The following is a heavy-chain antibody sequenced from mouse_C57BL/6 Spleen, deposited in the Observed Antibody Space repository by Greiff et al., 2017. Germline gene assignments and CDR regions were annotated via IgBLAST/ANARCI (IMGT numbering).Heavy chain of an antibody. J-gene: IGHJ4*01. CDR2: IDPNSGGT. Sequence: QVQLQQPGAELVKPGASVKLSCKASGYTFTSYWMHWVKQRPGRGLERIGRIDPNSGGTKYNEKFKSKATLTVDKPSSTAYMQLSSLTSEDSAVYYCARGDVYYDYPYYAMDYWGQGTSVTVSS. CDR3: ARGDVYYDYPYYAMDY. CDR1: GYTFTSYW. D-gene: IGHD2-4*01. V-gene: IGHV1-72*01.